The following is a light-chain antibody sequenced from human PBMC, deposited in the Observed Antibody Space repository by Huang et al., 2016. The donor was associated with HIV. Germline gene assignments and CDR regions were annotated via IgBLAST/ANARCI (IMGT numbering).Light chain of an antibody. CDR1: QDISNY. Sequence: DIQLTLSPSAMSASVGDRVAITCRASQDISNYLAWFQQKPGGAPKRLIYAASSLQGGVPSRFSGSRSGTKFTLTISSLQPEDFATYYCLQHHGYPRTFGQGTNV. CDR3: LQHHGYPRT. J-gene: IGKJ1*01. V-gene: IGKV1-17*03. CDR2: AAS.